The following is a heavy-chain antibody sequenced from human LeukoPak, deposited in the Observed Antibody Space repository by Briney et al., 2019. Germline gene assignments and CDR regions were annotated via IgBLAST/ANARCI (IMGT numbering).Heavy chain of an antibody. CDR1: GGSISIYY. J-gene: IGHJ4*02. CDR3: AREPCSSTSCYFDY. Sequence: SETLSLTCTVSGGSISIYYWSWIRQPPGKGLEWIGEINHSGSTNYNPSLKSRVTISVDTSKNQFSLKLSSVTAADTAVYYCAREPCSSTSCYFDYWGQGTLVTVSS. CDR2: INHSGST. D-gene: IGHD2-2*01. V-gene: IGHV4-34*01.